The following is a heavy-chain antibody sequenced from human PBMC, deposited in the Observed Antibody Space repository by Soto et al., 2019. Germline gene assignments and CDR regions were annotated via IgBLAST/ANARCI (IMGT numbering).Heavy chain of an antibody. D-gene: IGHD3-22*01. J-gene: IGHJ4*02. CDR2: IYHRGNT. CDR3: ARDKYYDSTGNFDF. CDR1: GGSITSYF. V-gene: IGHV4-59*01. Sequence: SETLSLTCTVSGGSITSYFWTWIRQPPGKGLEWIGYIYHRGNTNYNPSLKSRVTFSVDTSKNQFSLKLSSVTAADTAVYYCARDKYYDSTGNFDFWGQGTLVTVS.